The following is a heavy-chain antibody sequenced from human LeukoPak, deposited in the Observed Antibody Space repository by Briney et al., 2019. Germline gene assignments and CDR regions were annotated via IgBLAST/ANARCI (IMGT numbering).Heavy chain of an antibody. Sequence: PGGSLRLSCAASGFTFNSYAMSWVRQAPGKGLVWVSRINTDGSSTNYADSVTGRFTISRDNAENTLYLQMNSLRAEDTAIYYCVKDMAGNYDYWGQGTLVTVSS. V-gene: IGHV3-74*01. CDR3: VKDMAGNYDY. D-gene: IGHD4-11*01. CDR2: INTDGSST. J-gene: IGHJ4*02. CDR1: GFTFNSYA.